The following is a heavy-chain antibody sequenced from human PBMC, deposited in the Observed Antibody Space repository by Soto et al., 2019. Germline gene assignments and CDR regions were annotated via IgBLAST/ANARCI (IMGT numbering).Heavy chain of an antibody. J-gene: IGHJ6*02. CDR1: GGSISIYY. CDR3: ARDPDNGMDV. V-gene: IGHV4-59*01. Sequence: SETLSLTCTVSGGSISIYYWSWIRHPPGKGLEWIGYIYYSGSTNYNPSLKSRVTISVDTSKNQFSLKLSSVTAADTAVYYCARDPDNGMDVWGQGTMVTVSS. CDR2: IYYSGST. D-gene: IGHD2-15*01.